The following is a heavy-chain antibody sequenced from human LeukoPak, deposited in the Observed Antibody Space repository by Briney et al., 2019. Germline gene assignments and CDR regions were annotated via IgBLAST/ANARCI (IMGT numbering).Heavy chain of an antibody. CDR2: ISGSGGST. J-gene: IGHJ1*01. V-gene: IGHV3-23*01. CDR3: AKEKLRYCSSTSCYRALYFQH. D-gene: IGHD2-2*01. CDR1: GFTFSSYA. Sequence: PGGSLRLSCAASGFTFSSYAMSWVRQAPGKGLEWVSAISGSGGSTYYADSVKGRFTISRDNSKNTLYLQMNSLRAEDTAVYYCAKEKLRYCSSTSCYRALYFQHWGQGTLVTVSS.